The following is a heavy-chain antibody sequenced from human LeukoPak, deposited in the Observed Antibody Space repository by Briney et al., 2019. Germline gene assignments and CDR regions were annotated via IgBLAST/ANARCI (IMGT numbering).Heavy chain of an antibody. CDR3: ARSVRPYSASAGYVS. Sequence: QAGGSLRLSCAASGFTFSSYAMSWVRQAPGKGLEWVSYISDTGSFIRYADSVKGRFTVSRDNGKNSLHLQMNSLRVDDTAVYFCARSVRPYSASAGYVSWGQGTLVTVS. J-gene: IGHJ5*01. CDR2: ISDTGSFI. CDR1: GFTFSSYA. V-gene: IGHV3-48*04. D-gene: IGHD1-26*01.